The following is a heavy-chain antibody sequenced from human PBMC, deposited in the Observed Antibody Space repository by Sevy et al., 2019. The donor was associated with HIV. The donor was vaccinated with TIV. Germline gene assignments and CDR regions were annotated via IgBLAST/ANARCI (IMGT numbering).Heavy chain of an antibody. CDR1: GGSFSGYY. CDR2: INHSGST. J-gene: IGHJ5*02. D-gene: IGHD6-13*01. V-gene: IGHV4-34*01. CDR3: ARGRVSNWAQGDWFDP. Sequence: SETLSLTCAVYGGSFSGYYWSWIRQPPGKGLEWIGEINHSGSTNYNPSLKSRVTISVDTSKNQFSLKLSSVTAADTAVYYCARGRVSNWAQGDWFDPWGQGTLVTVSS.